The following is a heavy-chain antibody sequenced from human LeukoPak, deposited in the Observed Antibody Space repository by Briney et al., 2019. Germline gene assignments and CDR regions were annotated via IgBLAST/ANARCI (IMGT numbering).Heavy chain of an antibody. Sequence: SETLSLTCAVYGGSFSGYYWSWIRQPPGKGLEWIGEINHSGSTNYNPSLKSRVTISVDTSKNQFSLKLSSVTAADTAVYYCARDGDYENYYYMDVWGKGTTVTISS. CDR2: INHSGST. CDR1: GGSFSGYY. V-gene: IGHV4-34*01. D-gene: IGHD4-17*01. J-gene: IGHJ6*03. CDR3: ARDGDYENYYYMDV.